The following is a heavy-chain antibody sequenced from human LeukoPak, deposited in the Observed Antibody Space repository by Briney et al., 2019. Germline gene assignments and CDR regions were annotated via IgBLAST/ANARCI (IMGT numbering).Heavy chain of an antibody. CDR3: AKDSTARNGIYDPFDI. Sequence: AGGSLRLPCAASGFTFSTYAMSWVRQAPGKGLEWVSVISGGGGSTYYADSVKGRFTISSDNSKNTLYLQMNSLRAEDTAVYYCAKDSTARNGIYDPFDIWGQGTMVTVSS. D-gene: IGHD2-8*01. CDR2: ISGGGGST. J-gene: IGHJ3*02. V-gene: IGHV3-23*01. CDR1: GFTFSTYA.